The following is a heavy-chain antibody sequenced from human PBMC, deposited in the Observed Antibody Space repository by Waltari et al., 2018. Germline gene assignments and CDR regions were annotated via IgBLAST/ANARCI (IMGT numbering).Heavy chain of an antibody. V-gene: IGHV4-38-2*02. J-gene: IGHJ5*02. Sequence: QVQLQESGPGLVKPSETLFLTCAVSGYSISSGYYWGWIRQPPGKGLEWIGSIYHRGSTSYNPTPRRRGAMTSDTSISTSYMERSRLGSDDTAVKDCARDLGSGWYRGWFDPWGQGTLVTVSS. CDR1: GYSISSGYY. CDR2: IYHRGST. D-gene: IGHD6-19*01. CDR3: ARDLGSGWYRGWFDP.